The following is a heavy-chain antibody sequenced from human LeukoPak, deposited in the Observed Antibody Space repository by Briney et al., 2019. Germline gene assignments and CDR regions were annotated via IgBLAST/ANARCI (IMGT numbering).Heavy chain of an antibody. CDR2: IDSDGSRI. D-gene: IGHD3-22*01. V-gene: IGHV3-74*01. Sequence: PGGSLRLSCAASGFTFSSYWMHWVRQAPGKGLVWVSRIDSDGSRISHGDSVKGRFTISRDNSKNTLYLQMNSLRAEDTAVYYCARGYYDSSGYYVTLYYYGMDVWGQGTTVTVSS. CDR3: ARGYYDSSGYYVTLYYYGMDV. J-gene: IGHJ6*02. CDR1: GFTFSSYW.